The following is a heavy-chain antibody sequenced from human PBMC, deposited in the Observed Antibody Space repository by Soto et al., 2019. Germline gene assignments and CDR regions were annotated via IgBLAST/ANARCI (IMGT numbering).Heavy chain of an antibody. D-gene: IGHD3-16*02. CDR2: ISSSSSYI. V-gene: IGHV3-21*01. CDR1: GFTFSSYS. J-gene: IGHJ3*02. CDR3: ARHYRSPHRAFDI. Sequence: GSLRRSCAASGFTFSSYSMNGVRQAPGKGLEWVSSISSSSSYIYYADSVKGRFTISRDNAKNSLYLQMNSLRAEDTAVYYCARHYRSPHRAFDIWGQGTMVTV.